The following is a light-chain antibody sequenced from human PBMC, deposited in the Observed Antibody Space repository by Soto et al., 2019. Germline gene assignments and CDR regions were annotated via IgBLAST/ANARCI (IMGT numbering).Light chain of an antibody. Sequence: DIQMTQSPSSLSASVGDRVTITCRASQDISNSLAWYQQKPGKLPNLLIYAASTLQSGVPSRFTGSGSGTEFTLTIRSLQPEDIATYYCQKYNSAPLTFGGGTKVEIK. CDR1: QDISNS. J-gene: IGKJ4*01. CDR2: AAS. CDR3: QKYNSAPLT. V-gene: IGKV1-27*01.